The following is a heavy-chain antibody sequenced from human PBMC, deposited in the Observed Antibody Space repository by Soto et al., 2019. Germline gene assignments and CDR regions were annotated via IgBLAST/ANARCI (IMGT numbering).Heavy chain of an antibody. CDR2: TYYRSKWYN. CDR3: ARGYSSSWRDYYYGMDV. J-gene: IGHJ6*02. Sequence: PSQTLSFTCASSGDSVSSNMAAWNWIRQSPSRGLEWLGRTYYRSKWYNDYAVSVKSRITINPDTSKNQFSLQLNSVTPEDTAVYYCARGYSSSWRDYYYGMDVWGQGTTVNVSS. D-gene: IGHD6-6*01. V-gene: IGHV6-1*01. CDR1: GDSVSSNMAA.